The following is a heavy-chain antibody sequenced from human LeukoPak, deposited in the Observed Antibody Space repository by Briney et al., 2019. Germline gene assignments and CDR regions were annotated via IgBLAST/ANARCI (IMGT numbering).Heavy chain of an antibody. CDR3: ARASEKYDILTGYYKGGEENWFDP. CDR1: GYSISSSNW. Sequence: SETLSLTCAVSGYSISSSNWWGWIRQPPGKGLEWIGYIYYTGNTYYNPSLKSRVTISVDTSKNQFSLKLSSVTAADTAVYYCARASEKYDILTGYYKGGEENWFDPWGQGTLVTVSS. V-gene: IGHV4-28*03. J-gene: IGHJ5*02. D-gene: IGHD3-9*01. CDR2: IYYTGNT.